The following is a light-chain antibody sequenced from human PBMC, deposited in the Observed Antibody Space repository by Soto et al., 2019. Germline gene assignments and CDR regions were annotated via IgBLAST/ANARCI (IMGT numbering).Light chain of an antibody. CDR2: DVF. CDR3: QQRSNWPWLT. V-gene: IGKV3-11*01. CDR1: QNVNNY. J-gene: IGKJ4*01. Sequence: EIVLTQSPATLSLSPGERATLSCRASQNVNNYLAWYQQKPGQAPRLLIYDVFNRATGIPARFSGSGSGTDFTLTISSLEPEDFAVYYCQQRSNWPWLTFGGGTRVEIK.